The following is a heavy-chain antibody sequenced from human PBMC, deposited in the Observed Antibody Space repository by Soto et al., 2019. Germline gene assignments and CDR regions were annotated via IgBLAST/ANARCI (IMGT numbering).Heavy chain of an antibody. CDR1: GYTFTSYA. CDR2: LNAGNGNT. CDR3: ARVGFGELNYYYYGMDV. Sequence: GASVKVSCKASGYTFTSYAMHWVRQAPGQRLEWMGWLNAGNGNTKYSQKFQGRVTITRDTSASTAYMELSSLRSEDTAVYYCARVGFGELNYYYYGMDVWGQGTTVTVSS. D-gene: IGHD3-10*01. J-gene: IGHJ6*02. V-gene: IGHV1-3*01.